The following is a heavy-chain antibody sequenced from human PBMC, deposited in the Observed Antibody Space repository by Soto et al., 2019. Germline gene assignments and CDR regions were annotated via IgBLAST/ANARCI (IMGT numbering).Heavy chain of an antibody. CDR1: GFTFSSYA. J-gene: IGHJ6*02. CDR3: AREGLAWFGDHRYYCYYGMEV. Sequence: QVQLVESGGGVVQPGRSLRLSCAASGFTFSSYAMHWVRQAPGKGLEWVAVISYDGSNKYYADSVKGRFTISRDNSKNXLXLXXNSLRAEDTAVYYCAREGLAWFGDHRYYCYYGMEVWGQGTTVTVSS. V-gene: IGHV3-30-3*01. CDR2: ISYDGSNK. D-gene: IGHD3-10*01.